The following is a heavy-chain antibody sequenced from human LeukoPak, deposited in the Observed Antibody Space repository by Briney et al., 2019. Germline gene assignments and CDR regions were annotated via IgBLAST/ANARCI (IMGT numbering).Heavy chain of an antibody. CDR3: ARDQVTDYVAL. Sequence: ASVKVSCKASGYSLIDYYIHWVRQAPGQGLEWMGWINPKSGNTNYAQKFQGRVTMTRDTSITTAYMELSRLKSDDTAVYYCARDQVTDYVALWGQGTMVTVSS. V-gene: IGHV1-2*02. CDR2: INPKSGNT. J-gene: IGHJ3*01. CDR1: GYSLIDYY. D-gene: IGHD4-17*01.